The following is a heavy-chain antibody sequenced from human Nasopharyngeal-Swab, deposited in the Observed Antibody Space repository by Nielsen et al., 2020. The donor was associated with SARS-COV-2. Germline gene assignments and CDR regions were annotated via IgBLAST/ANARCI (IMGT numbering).Heavy chain of an antibody. V-gene: IGHV3-73*01. CDR3: TTDYYFDY. Sequence: GGSLRLSCAASGFVFSGSAIHWVRQASGKGLEWVGRIGDKAHNYATTYAASVKGRFTISRDDSKNTAFLQMDSLNTEDTALYYCTTDYYFDYWGQGTLGTVLL. J-gene: IGHJ4*02. D-gene: IGHD4/OR15-4a*01. CDR2: IGDKAHNYAT. CDR1: GFVFSGSA.